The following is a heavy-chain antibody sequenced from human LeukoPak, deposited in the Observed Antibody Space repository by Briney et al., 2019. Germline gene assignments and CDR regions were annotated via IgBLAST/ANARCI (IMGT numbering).Heavy chain of an antibody. CDR2: IKSKVDGETA. CDR1: GFTFSSYI. V-gene: IGHV3-15*01. J-gene: IGHJ4*02. D-gene: IGHD5-24*01. Sequence: GGSLRLSCAASGFTFSSYIMNWVRQAPGKGLEWVGRIKSKVDGETADYAAPVKGRFTISRDDSKNMLYLQMDGLKTEDTAVYYCATERNYYFNNWGQGTLVTVSS. CDR3: ATERNYYFNN.